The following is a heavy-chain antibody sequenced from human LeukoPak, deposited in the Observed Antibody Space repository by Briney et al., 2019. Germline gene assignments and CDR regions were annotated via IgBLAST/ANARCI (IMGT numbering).Heavy chain of an antibody. D-gene: IGHD3-10*01. V-gene: IGHV3-21*01. J-gene: IGHJ6*02. CDR3: ARSQGFGTSYYYYGMDV. Sequence: PGGSLRLSCAASGFTFSSYSMNWVRQAPGKGLEWVSSISSSSSYIYYADSLKGRFTISRDNAKNSLYLQMNSLRAEDTAVYYCARSQGFGTSYYYYGMDVWGQGTTVTVSS. CDR2: ISSSSSYI. CDR1: GFTFSSYS.